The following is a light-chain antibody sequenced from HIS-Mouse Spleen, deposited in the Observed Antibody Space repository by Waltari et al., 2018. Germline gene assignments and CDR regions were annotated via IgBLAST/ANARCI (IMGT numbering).Light chain of an antibody. Sequence: SYELTQPPSVSVSPGQTARITCSGYALPTKYASWYQQKSGQAPVLVIYEDSKRPSGIPERFSGSSSGTMATLTISGAQVEDEADYYCYSTDSSGNHRVFGGGTKLTVL. V-gene: IGLV3-10*01. J-gene: IGLJ2*01. CDR3: YSTDSSGNHRV. CDR2: EDS. CDR1: ALPTKY.